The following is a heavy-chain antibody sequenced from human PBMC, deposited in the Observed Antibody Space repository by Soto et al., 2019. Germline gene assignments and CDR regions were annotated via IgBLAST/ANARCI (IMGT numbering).Heavy chain of an antibody. CDR3: ATVHSTSRSFDY. V-gene: IGHV3-23*01. J-gene: IGHJ4*02. CDR2: TGYSRLTT. Sequence: GGSLRLSCAASGLNFSILAMSWVRRAPGKGLEWVSTTGYSRLTTYYADSVKGRFTVSRDNSKNTLDLQMSSLRAEDTAVYYCATVHSTSRSFDYWGQGTLVTVSS. CDR1: GLNFSILA. D-gene: IGHD6-6*01.